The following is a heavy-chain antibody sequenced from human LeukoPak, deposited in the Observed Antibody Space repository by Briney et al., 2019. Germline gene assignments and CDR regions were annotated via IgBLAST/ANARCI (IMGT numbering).Heavy chain of an antibody. CDR2: IYYIGIT. D-gene: IGHD6-13*01. J-gene: IGHJ4*02. CDR3: ATDISSAGTDYFDY. Sequence: SETLSLTCTASGGSISSYYWSWIRQPPGKGLEWIGYIYYIGITNYSPSLKSRVTISLDTSKNQFSLKLSSVTAANTAIYYCATDISSAGTDYFDYWGQGTLVTVSS. V-gene: IGHV4-59*01. CDR1: GGSISSYY.